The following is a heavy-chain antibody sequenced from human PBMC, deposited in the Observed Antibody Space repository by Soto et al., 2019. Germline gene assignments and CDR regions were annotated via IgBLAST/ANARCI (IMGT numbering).Heavy chain of an antibody. CDR2: IIGSGGST. J-gene: IGHJ6*02. V-gene: IGHV3-23*01. CDR1: GFTFSSYA. CDR3: AKDPLTYYYGSGSYTYYYYGMDV. Sequence: GGSLRLSCAASGFTFSSYAMSWVRQAPGKGLEWVSAIIGSGGSTYYADSVKGRFTISRDNSKNTLYLQMNSLRAEDTAVYYCAKDPLTYYYGSGSYTYYYYGMDVWGQGTTVTVSS. D-gene: IGHD3-10*01.